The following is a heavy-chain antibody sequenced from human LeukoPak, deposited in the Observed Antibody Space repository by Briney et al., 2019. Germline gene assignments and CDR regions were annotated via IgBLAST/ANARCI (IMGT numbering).Heavy chain of an antibody. V-gene: IGHV1-18*01. J-gene: IGHJ3*02. CDR3: ARERQLVDDAFDI. D-gene: IGHD6-6*01. CDR1: GYTFTNYG. Sequence: ASVKVSCKASGYTFTNYGISWVRQAPGQGLEWMGWVSAYNDNTNYAQKLQGRVTMTTDTSTSTAYMELRSLRSDDTAVYYCARERQLVDDAFDIWGQGTMVTVSS. CDR2: VSAYNDNT.